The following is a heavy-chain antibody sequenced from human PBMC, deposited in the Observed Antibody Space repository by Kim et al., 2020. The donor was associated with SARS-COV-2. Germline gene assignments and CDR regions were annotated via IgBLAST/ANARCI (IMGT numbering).Heavy chain of an antibody. V-gene: IGHV3-74*03. CDR3: ARDEGDGLGY. J-gene: IGHJ4*02. CDR2: INFDGNVT. Sequence: GGSLRLSCAASGFIFSDYWMHWVRQAPGKGLVWVSRINFDGNVTTYAGSVRGRFTISRDDAKNTLYLQMNSLRADDTAVYYCARDEGDGLGYWGQGTLVT. D-gene: IGHD3-9*01. CDR1: GFIFSDYW.